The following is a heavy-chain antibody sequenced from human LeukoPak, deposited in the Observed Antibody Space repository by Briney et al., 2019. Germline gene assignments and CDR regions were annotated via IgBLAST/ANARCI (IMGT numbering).Heavy chain of an antibody. CDR1: GFTFSSYS. Sequence: GGSLRLSCAASGFTFSSYSMNWVRQAPGKGLEWVSYISSSSSTIYYADSVKGRFTISRDNAKNSLFLQMSSLRDEDTAVYYCARSDSTTCFDYWGQGTLVTVSS. CDR2: ISSSSSTI. D-gene: IGHD2-2*01. J-gene: IGHJ4*02. CDR3: ARSDSTTCFDY. V-gene: IGHV3-48*02.